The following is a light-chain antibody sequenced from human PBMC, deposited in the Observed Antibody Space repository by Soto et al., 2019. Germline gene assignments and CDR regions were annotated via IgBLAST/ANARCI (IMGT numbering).Light chain of an antibody. CDR1: SSDIGAYNH. CDR2: EVS. Sequence: SALTQPPSASGSPGQSVTISCTGTSSDIGAYNHVSWYQQHPGKAPRFIIYEVSQRPSGVPDRFSGSKSGNTASLTVSGLQADDEADYYCSSYAGSNGPVIFGGGTKLTVL. CDR3: SSYAGSNGPVI. J-gene: IGLJ2*01. V-gene: IGLV2-8*01.